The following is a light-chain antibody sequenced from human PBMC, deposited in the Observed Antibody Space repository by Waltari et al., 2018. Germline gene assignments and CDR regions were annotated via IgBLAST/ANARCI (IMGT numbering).Light chain of an antibody. V-gene: IGKV3-20*01. CDR1: QSVRSSY. CDR2: GAS. J-gene: IGKJ1*01. CDR3: QQYGRT. Sequence: EIVLTQSPGTLSLSPGERATLSCRASQSVRSSYLAWYQQKPGQAPRRLIYGASSRAAGTPDRFSGSESGTDFTLTISSLEPEDAAVYYCQQYGRTFGQGTKVEIK.